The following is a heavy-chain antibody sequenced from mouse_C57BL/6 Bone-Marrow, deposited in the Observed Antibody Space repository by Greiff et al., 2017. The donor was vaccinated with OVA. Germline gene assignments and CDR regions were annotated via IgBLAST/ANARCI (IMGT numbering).Heavy chain of an antibody. CDR2: ILPGSGST. Sequence: QVQLKQSGAELMKPGASVKLSCKATGYTFTGYWIEWVKQRPGHGLEWIGEILPGSGSTNYNEKFKGKATFTADTSSNSSFIQPSSLSTDDSAIYYCARSGFCSPYWYFDVWGTGTTVTVSS. D-gene: IGHD1-1*01. CDR3: ARSGFCSPYWYFDV. J-gene: IGHJ1*03. CDR1: GYTFTGYW. V-gene: IGHV1-9*01.